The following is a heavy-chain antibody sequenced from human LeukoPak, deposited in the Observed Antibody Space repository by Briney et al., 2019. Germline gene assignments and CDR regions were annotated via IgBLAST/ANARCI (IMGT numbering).Heavy chain of an antibody. CDR2: ISAYNGNT. CDR3: ARVPGGSGWYVPDYWYFDL. J-gene: IGHJ2*01. CDR1: GYTFTSYG. V-gene: IGHV1-18*01. Sequence: ASVKVYCKASGYTFTSYGISWVRQAPGQGLEWMGWISAYNGNTNYAQKLQGRVTMTTDTSTSTAYMELRSLRSDDTAVYYCARVPGGSGWYVPDYWYFDLWGRGTLVTVS. D-gene: IGHD6-19*01.